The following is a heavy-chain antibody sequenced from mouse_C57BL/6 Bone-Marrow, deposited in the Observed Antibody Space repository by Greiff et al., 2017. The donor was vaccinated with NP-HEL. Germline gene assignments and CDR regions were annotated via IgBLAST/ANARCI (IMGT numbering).Heavy chain of an antibody. D-gene: IGHD2-2*01. V-gene: IGHV1-19*01. Sequence: EVKLQESGPVLVKPGASVKMSCKASGYTFTDYYMNWVKQSHGKSLEWIGVINPYNGGTSYNQKFKGKATLTVDKSSSTAYMELNSLTSEDSAVYYCARKEIYYGSWFAYWGQGTLVTVSA. CDR1: GYTFTDYY. CDR2: INPYNGGT. J-gene: IGHJ3*01. CDR3: ARKEIYYGSWFAY.